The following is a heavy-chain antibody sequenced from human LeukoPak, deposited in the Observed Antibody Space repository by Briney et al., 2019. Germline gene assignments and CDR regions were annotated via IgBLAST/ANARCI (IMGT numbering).Heavy chain of an antibody. D-gene: IGHD2-15*01. CDR1: EFTFSNYW. J-gene: IGHJ4*02. V-gene: IGHV3-7*03. CDR3: AREDRSCYYH. Sequence: GGSLRLSCVASEFTFSNYWMAWLRQAPGKGGEGGAGINQDGGETFYVDSVRGRFSISRDNAKNSLYLQMNSLRPDDTAVYYCAREDRSCYYHWGQGTLVTVSS. CDR2: INQDGGET.